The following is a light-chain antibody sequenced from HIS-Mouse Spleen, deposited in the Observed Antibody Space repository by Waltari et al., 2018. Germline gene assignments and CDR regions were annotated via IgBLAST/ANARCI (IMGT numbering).Light chain of an antibody. J-gene: IGKJ1*01. CDR3: QQLNSYPPT. Sequence: DIQLTQSPSFLSPSVGYRVTITCRASQGISRYLAWYQQKPGKAPKLLIYASSTLQSGVPSRFSGSGSGTVFTLTISSLQPEDFATYYCQQLNSYPPTFGQGTKVEIK. CDR1: QGISRY. V-gene: IGKV1-9*01. CDR2: ASS.